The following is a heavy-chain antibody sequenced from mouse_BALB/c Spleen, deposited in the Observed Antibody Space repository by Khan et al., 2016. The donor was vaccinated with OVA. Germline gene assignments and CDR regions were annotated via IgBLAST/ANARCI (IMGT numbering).Heavy chain of an antibody. CDR3: ARKVHWYFDV. V-gene: IGHV1-7*01. CDR1: GYTFTSYW. Sequence: QVQLKESGAELAKPGASVKMSCKASGYTFTSYWMHWVKQRPGQGLEWLGYINPSTGYTEYNQKFKDKATFTADKYTSTDYMQMRLLTSEDSAVYYCARKVHWYFDVWGAGTTVTVSS. J-gene: IGHJ1*01. CDR2: INPSTGYT.